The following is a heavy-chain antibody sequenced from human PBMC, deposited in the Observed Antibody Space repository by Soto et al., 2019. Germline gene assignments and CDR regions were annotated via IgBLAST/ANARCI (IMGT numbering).Heavy chain of an antibody. CDR1: GGTFSSYT. CDR3: ARGRYGDYGSGYYFDY. Sequence: QVQLVQSGAEVKKPGSSVKVSCKASGGTFSSYTISWVRQAPGQGLEWMGRIIPILGIANYAQKFQGRVTITADKSTSTAYMELSSLRSEDTAVYYCARGRYGDYGSGYYFDYWGQGTLVTVSS. D-gene: IGHD4-17*01. J-gene: IGHJ4*02. V-gene: IGHV1-69*02. CDR2: IIPILGIA.